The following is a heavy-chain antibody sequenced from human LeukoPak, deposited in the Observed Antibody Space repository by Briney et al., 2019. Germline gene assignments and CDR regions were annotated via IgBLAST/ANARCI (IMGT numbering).Heavy chain of an antibody. Sequence: GGSLRLSCAASGFTFSSYWMHWVRQAPGKGLVWVSRINSDGSSTSYADSVKGRFTISRDNAKTTLYLQMNSLRAEDTAVYYCARGGVYSSSAPDYWGQGTLVTVSS. J-gene: IGHJ4*02. CDR2: INSDGSST. D-gene: IGHD6-6*01. V-gene: IGHV3-74*01. CDR1: GFTFSSYW. CDR3: ARGGVYSSSAPDY.